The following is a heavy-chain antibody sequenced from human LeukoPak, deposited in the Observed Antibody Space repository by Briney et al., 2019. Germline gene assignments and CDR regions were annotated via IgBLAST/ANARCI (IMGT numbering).Heavy chain of an antibody. CDR3: ASVRAYYYDSSGHTFDY. J-gene: IGHJ4*02. CDR2: INPNSGGT. D-gene: IGHD3-22*01. Sequence: ASVKVSCKASGYTFTGYYVHWVRQAPGQGLEWMGWINPNSGGTNYAQKFQGRVTMTRDTSISTAYMELSRLRSDDTAVYYCASVRAYYYDSSGHTFDYWGQGTLVTVSS. V-gene: IGHV1-2*02. CDR1: GYTFTGYY.